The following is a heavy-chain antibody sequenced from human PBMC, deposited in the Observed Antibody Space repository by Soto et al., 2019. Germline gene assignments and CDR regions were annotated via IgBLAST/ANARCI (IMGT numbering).Heavy chain of an antibody. CDR3: ARADWGSVDY. D-gene: IGHD7-27*01. Sequence: PGGSLRLSCAASGFTFSSYWMSWVRQAPGRGLEWVANIDQGGSEKYYVDSVKGRFTISRDNAKNSVYLQMNSLRAEDTAVYYCARADWGSVDYWGQGTLVTVSS. CDR2: IDQGGSEK. J-gene: IGHJ4*02. V-gene: IGHV3-7*04. CDR1: GFTFSSYW.